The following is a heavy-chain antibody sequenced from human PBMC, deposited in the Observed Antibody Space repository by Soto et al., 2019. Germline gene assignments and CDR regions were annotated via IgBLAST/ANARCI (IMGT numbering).Heavy chain of an antibody. D-gene: IGHD6-13*01. CDR2: IYYSGST. V-gene: IGHV4-59*01. Sequence: SETLSLTCTVSGGSISSYYWSWIRQPPGKGLEWIGYIYYSGSTNYNPSLKSRVTISVDTSKNQFSLKLSSVTAADTAVYYCARVLAAAGTVGGTDYFDDWGQGTLVTVSS. CDR1: GGSISSYY. J-gene: IGHJ4*02. CDR3: ARVLAAAGTVGGTDYFDD.